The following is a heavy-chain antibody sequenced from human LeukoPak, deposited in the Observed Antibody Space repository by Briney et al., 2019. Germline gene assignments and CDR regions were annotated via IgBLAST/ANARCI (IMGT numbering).Heavy chain of an antibody. CDR3: ARPLAGYSYGYWVFDY. CDR1: GYTFTSYG. D-gene: IGHD5-18*01. Sequence: ASVKVSCKASGYTFTSYGISWVRQAPGQGLEWMGWISAYNGNTNYAQKLQGRVTMTTDTSTSTAYMELRSLRSDDPAVYYCARPLAGYSYGYWVFDYWGQGTLVTVSS. CDR2: ISAYNGNT. J-gene: IGHJ4*02. V-gene: IGHV1-18*01.